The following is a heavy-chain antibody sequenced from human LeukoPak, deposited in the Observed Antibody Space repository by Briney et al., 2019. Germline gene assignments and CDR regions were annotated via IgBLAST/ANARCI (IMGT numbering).Heavy chain of an antibody. CDR1: GYTFTSYY. Sequence: ASVKVSCKASGYTFTSYYMHWVRQAPGQGLEWMGIINSSGGSTSYAQEFQGRVTMTRDTSTSTVYMELSSLRSEDTAVYYCAREGYTMAPDYWGQGTLVTVSS. J-gene: IGHJ4*02. CDR2: INSSGGST. CDR3: AREGYTMAPDY. D-gene: IGHD3-10*01. V-gene: IGHV1-46*01.